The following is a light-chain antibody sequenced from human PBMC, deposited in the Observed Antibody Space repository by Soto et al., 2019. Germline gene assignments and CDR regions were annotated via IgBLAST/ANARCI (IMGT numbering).Light chain of an antibody. V-gene: IGKV1-12*01. J-gene: IGKJ4*01. CDR1: QDISNL. CDR3: QQYYSYPQLT. Sequence: DIQMTQSPCFVSAAVGDRVTLTCRASQDISNLLAWYQQKPGKAPTLLIYATSNLRRGIPSRFSGSGSGTDFTLTISCLQSEDFATYYCQQYYSYPQLTFGGGTKVDIK. CDR2: ATS.